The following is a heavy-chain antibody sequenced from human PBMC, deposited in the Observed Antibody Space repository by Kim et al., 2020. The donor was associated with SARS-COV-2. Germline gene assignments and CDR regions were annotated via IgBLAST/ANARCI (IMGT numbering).Heavy chain of an antibody. D-gene: IGHD3-3*01. CDR3: AHTEWSDAFDI. J-gene: IGHJ3*02. Sequence: DKRYSPSLKSRLTITQDTSKNQVVLTMPNMDPVDTATYYCAHTEWSDAFDIWGQGKMVTVSS. CDR2: DK. V-gene: IGHV2-5*01.